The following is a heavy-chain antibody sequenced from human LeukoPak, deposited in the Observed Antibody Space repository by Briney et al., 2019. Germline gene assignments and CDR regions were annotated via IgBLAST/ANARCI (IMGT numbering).Heavy chain of an antibody. CDR2: IYYSGST. Sequence: SETLSLTCTVSGGSISSYYWSWIRQPPGKGLEWIGNIYYSGSTNYNPSLKSRVTISVDTSKKQFSLKLSSVTAADTAVYYCARAKDYYGSGSDEIDYWGQGTLVTVSS. CDR1: GGSISSYY. V-gene: IGHV4-59*01. CDR3: ARAKDYYGSGSDEIDY. D-gene: IGHD3-10*01. J-gene: IGHJ4*02.